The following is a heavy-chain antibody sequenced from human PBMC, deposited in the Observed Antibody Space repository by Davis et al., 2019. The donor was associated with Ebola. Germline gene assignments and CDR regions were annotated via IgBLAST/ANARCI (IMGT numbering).Heavy chain of an antibody. D-gene: IGHD3-10*01. Sequence: LRLSCTVSGGSISSGGYSWSWIRQPPGKGLEWIGYIYHSGSTYYNPSLKSRVTISVDRSKNQFPLKLSSVTAADTAVYYCARAHYGSGSYYPIDYYYYMDVWGKGTTVTVSS. CDR1: GGSISSGGYS. V-gene: IGHV4-30-2*01. CDR3: ARAHYGSGSYYPIDYYYYMDV. CDR2: IYHSGST. J-gene: IGHJ6*03.